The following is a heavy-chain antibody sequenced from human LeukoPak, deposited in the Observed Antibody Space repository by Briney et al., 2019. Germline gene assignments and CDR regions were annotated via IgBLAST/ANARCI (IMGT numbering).Heavy chain of an antibody. CDR2: IIPIFGTA. J-gene: IGHJ4*02. D-gene: IGHD2-2*02. Sequence: SVKVSCKXSGGTFSSYAISWVRQAPRQGLEWMGGIIPIFGTANYSQKFQGRVTITADESTSTAYMELSSLRSEDTAVYYCARTVVVVPAAIPFDYWGQGTLVTVSS. CDR3: ARTVVVVPAAIPFDY. V-gene: IGHV1-69*01. CDR1: GGTFSSYA.